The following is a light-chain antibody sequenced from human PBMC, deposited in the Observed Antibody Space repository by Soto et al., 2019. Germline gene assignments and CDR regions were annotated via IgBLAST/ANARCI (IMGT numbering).Light chain of an antibody. J-gene: IGKJ1*01. V-gene: IGKV1-5*03. Sequence: DIQMTQSPSTLSASVGDRVTITCRASQSINSWLAWYQQKAGKAPKLLISRASSLESGVPSRFSGSGSGTEFTHTISSLQPDDFATYYCQQYDSYPRTFGQGTKVEIK. CDR1: QSINSW. CDR2: RAS. CDR3: QQYDSYPRT.